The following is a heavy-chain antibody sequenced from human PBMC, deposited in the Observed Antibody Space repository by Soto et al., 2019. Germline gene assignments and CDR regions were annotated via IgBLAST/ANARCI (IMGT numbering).Heavy chain of an antibody. V-gene: IGHV3-15*01. J-gene: IGHJ4*02. D-gene: IGHD3-10*01. CDR2: IKSKTDGGTT. CDR3: TTDGALLWFGEGRVSLGFDY. CDR1: GFTLSNAW. Sequence: EVQLVESGGGLVKPGGSLRLSCAASGFTLSNAWMSWVRQAPGKGLEWVGRIKSKTDGGTTDYAAPVKGRFTISRDDSKNTLYLQMNRLKTEDTAVYYCTTDGALLWFGEGRVSLGFDYWGQGTLVTVSS.